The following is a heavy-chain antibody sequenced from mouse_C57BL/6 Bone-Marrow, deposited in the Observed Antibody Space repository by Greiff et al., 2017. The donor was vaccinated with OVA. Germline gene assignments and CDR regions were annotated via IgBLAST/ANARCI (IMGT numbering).Heavy chain of an antibody. D-gene: IGHD2-3*01. CDR2: ISSGGSYT. J-gene: IGHJ2*01. CDR1: GFTFSSYG. CDR3: ARQTDGYCDY. Sequence: EVQRVESGGDLVKPGGSLTLSCAASGFTFSSYGMSWVRQTPDKRLEWVATISSGGSYTYYPDSVKGRFTISRDNAKNTLYLQISMQNSEDTAMYYCARQTDGYCDYWGQGTTLTVSS. V-gene: IGHV5-6*01.